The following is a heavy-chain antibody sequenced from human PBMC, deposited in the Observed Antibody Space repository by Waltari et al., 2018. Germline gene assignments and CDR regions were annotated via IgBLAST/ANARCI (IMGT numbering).Heavy chain of an antibody. CDR1: GFTVSSNY. CDR2: IYSGGST. Sequence: EVQLVESGGGLIQPGGSLRLSCAASGFTVSSNYMCWVRQAPGKGLEWVSVIYSGGSTYYADSVKGRFTISRDNSKNTLYLQMNSLRAEDTAVYYCARSEAAATSYYYYYGMDVWGQGTTVTVSS. D-gene: IGHD6-13*01. V-gene: IGHV3-53*01. CDR3: ARSEAAATSYYYYYGMDV. J-gene: IGHJ6*02.